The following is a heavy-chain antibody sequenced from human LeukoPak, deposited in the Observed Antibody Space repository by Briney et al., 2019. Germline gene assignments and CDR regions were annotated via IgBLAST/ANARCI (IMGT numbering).Heavy chain of an antibody. CDR1: GGSISSYY. CDR3: ARERTRSSWYPGSFDP. Sequence: PAETLSLTCTVSGGSISSYYWSWIRQPAGKGLEWIGLIYTSGSTNYNPSLKSRVTMSVDTYKNQFSLKLSSVTAADTAVYYCARERTRSSWYPGSFDPWGQGTLVTVSS. CDR2: IYTSGST. D-gene: IGHD6-13*01. J-gene: IGHJ5*02. V-gene: IGHV4-4*07.